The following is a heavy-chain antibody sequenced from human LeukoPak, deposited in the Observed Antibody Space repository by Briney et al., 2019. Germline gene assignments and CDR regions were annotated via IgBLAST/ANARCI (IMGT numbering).Heavy chain of an antibody. CDR3: ARISSSDAFDF. V-gene: IGHV3-21*01. J-gene: IGHJ3*01. CDR2: ISSSSSYI. CDR1: GFTFSSYC. D-gene: IGHD6-13*01. Sequence: PWGTLSLTCAASGFTFSSYCMNWVRQAPGKGLEWVSSISSSSSYIYYAYSVKGRFTISRDNAKNSMYPHMNSLRAEDAAAYYCARISSSDAFDFWGQGTLVTVSS.